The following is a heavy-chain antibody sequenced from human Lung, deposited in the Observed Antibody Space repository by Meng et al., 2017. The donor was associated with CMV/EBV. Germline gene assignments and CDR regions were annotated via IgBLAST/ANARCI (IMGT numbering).Heavy chain of an antibody. CDR3: ARVNTWGPDY. J-gene: IGHJ4*02. Sequence: ASVXVSCKASGYTFTAHYFHWVRQAPGQGLEWMGWIHPHRGDTNYAQQFQGGVTLTRDTSINKGYMELTRLTSDGTAVYYCARVNTWGPDYWGQGTLVTVSS. D-gene: IGHD7-27*01. CDR2: IHPHRGDT. V-gene: IGHV1-2*02. CDR1: GYTFTAHY.